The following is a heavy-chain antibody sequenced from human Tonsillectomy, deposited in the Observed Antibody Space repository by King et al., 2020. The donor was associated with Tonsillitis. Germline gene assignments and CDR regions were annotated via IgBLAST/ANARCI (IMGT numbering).Heavy chain of an antibody. J-gene: IGHJ3*02. CDR1: GGSISSGGYY. CDR2: IYYSGST. D-gene: IGHD3-22*01. CDR3: ATSTDYYDSSGYWAAGAFDI. V-gene: IGHV4-31*03. Sequence: VQLQESGPGLVKPSQTLSLTCSVSGGSISSGGYYWSWIRQHPGKGLEWIGYIYYSGSTYYNPSLKSRVTISVDTSKNQFSLKLSSVTAADTAVYYCATSTDYYDSSGYWAAGAFDIWGQGTMVTVSS.